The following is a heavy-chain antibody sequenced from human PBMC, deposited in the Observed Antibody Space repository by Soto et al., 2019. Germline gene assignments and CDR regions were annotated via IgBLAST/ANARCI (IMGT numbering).Heavy chain of an antibody. CDR2: IFSNDEK. Sequence: QVTVKESGPVLVKPTETLTLTCTVSGFSLSNAGLGVSWIRQPPGKALEWLAHIFSNDEKSYSTSLKSRHTITKDTSKSQVVLTRTNMDPVDTATYYCASTYSTSWYWFDPWGQGTLVPFSS. CDR1: GFSLSNAGLG. V-gene: IGHV2-26*04. D-gene: IGHD6-13*01. J-gene: IGHJ5*02. CDR3: ASTYSTSWYWFDP.